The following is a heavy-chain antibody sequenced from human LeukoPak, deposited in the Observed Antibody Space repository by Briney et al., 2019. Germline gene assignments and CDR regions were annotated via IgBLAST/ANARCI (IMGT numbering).Heavy chain of an antibody. CDR2: ISGNGDST. D-gene: IGHD5-12*01. CDR3: AREEDSGYGPIFDY. Sequence: GGSLRLSCAASRFTFSSYAMSWVRQAPGKGLEWVSIISGNGDSTYYADSVKGHFTISRDNSKNTLYLQMNSLRAEDTAVYYCAREEDSGYGPIFDYWGQGTLVTASS. J-gene: IGHJ4*02. V-gene: IGHV3-23*01. CDR1: RFTFSSYA.